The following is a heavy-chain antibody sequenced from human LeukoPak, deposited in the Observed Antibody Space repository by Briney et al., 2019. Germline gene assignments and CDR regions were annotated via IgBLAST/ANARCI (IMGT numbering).Heavy chain of an antibody. CDR3: AKDKRRYSYGYGDAFDI. CDR2: ISSSGSTI. Sequence: PGGSLRLSCAASGFTFSDYYMSWIRQAPGKGLEWVSYISSSGSTIYYADSVKGRFTISRDNAKNSLYLQMNSLRAEDTALYYCAKDKRRYSYGYGDAFDIWGQGTMVTVSS. V-gene: IGHV3-11*01. J-gene: IGHJ3*02. CDR1: GFTFSDYY. D-gene: IGHD5-18*01.